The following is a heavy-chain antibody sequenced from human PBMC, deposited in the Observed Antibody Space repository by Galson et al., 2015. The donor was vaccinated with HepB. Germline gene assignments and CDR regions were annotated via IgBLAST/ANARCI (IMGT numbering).Heavy chain of an antibody. CDR3: ASLNIVVVPAATNWFDP. J-gene: IGHJ5*02. CDR1: GFTFSSYW. V-gene: IGHV3-74*01. D-gene: IGHD2-2*01. Sequence: SLRLSCAASGFTFSSYWMHWVRQAPGKGLVWVSRINSDGSSTSYADSVKGRFTISRDNAKNTLYLQMNSLRAEDTAVYYCASLNIVVVPAATNWFDPWGQGTLVTVSS. CDR2: INSDGSST.